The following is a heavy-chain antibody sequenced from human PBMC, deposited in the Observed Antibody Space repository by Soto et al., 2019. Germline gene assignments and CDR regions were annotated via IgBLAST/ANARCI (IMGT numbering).Heavy chain of an antibody. V-gene: IGHV5-10-1*01. CDR1: GYSFTSYW. D-gene: IGHD2-15*01. CDR2: IDPSDSYT. Sequence: PGESLKISCKGSGYSFTSYWISWVRQMPGKGLEWMGRIDPSDSYTNYSPSFQGHVTISADKSISTAYLQWSSLKASDTAMYYCARSASDSEAEFDYWGQGTLVTVSS. J-gene: IGHJ4*02. CDR3: ARSASDSEAEFDY.